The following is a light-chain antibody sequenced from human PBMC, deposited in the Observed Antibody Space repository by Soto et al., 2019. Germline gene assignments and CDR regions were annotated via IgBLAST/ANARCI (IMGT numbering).Light chain of an antibody. J-gene: IGKJ1*01. CDR1: QSVSNN. V-gene: IGKV3-15*01. CDR2: DAS. Sequence: ILMTQSPATLSVSPGERATLSCRASQSVSNNLAWYQQKPGQAPRLLIYDASTRATGIPARFSGSGSGKEFTLTISGLQSEDFAVYSCQQYNNWPPWTFGQGTQVEIK. CDR3: QQYNNWPPWT.